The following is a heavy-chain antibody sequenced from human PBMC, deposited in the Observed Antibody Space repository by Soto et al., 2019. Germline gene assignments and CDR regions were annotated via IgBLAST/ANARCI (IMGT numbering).Heavy chain of an antibody. CDR1: GFTVSSNY. CDR3: ARDVVTMYYYYYYMDV. V-gene: IGHV3-66*01. CDR2: IYSGGST. Sequence: QAGGSLRLSCAASGFTVSSNYMSWVRQAPGKGLEWVSVIYSGGSTYYADSVKGRFTISRDNSKNTLYLQMNSLRAEDTAVYYCARDVVTMYYYYYYMDVWGKGTTVTVSS. J-gene: IGHJ6*03. D-gene: IGHD4-4*01.